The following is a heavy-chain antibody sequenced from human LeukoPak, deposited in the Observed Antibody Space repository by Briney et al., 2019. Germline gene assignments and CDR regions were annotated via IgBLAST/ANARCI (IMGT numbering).Heavy chain of an antibody. D-gene: IGHD6-19*01. J-gene: IGHJ4*02. CDR3: TRAVAGHPD. Sequence: SETLSPTCAVSGVPFSNYYWSWVRQSPRQGLEWIGEINHSGYTNYNPSLKSRVTMSIDTSKNQFSLILTSVTAADAGVYYCTRAVAGHPDWGQGTLVTMSS. CDR2: INHSGYT. V-gene: IGHV4-34*01. CDR1: GVPFSNYY.